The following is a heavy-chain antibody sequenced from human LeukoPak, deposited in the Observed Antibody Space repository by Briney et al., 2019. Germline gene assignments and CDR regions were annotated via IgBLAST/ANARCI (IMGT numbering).Heavy chain of an antibody. D-gene: IGHD5-12*01. CDR1: GYTFTAYY. V-gene: IGHV1-2*06. Sequence: ASVKVSCKASGYTFTAYYMHWVRQVPGQGLEWMGRINPNSGDTDYAQKFQGRVIMTRDTSVSTAYMEVSRLRSDDTAVYYCARVDSGHDYGPSWGQGTTVTVSS. CDR3: ARVDSGHDYGPS. CDR2: INPNSGDT. J-gene: IGHJ3*01.